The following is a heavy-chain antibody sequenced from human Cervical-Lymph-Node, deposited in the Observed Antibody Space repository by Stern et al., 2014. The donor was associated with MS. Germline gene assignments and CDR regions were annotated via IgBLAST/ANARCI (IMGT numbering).Heavy chain of an antibody. V-gene: IGHV4-59*01. CDR1: GGSISSYY. D-gene: IGHD6-13*01. J-gene: IGHJ4*02. Sequence: QVQLQESGPGLVQPSETLSLTCTVSGGSISSYYWNWIRQPPGKGLEWIGYIYYSGSTNYNPSLKSRVTISVDTSKNRFSLKLSSVTAADTALYYCARYRSSWYYFDYWGQGTLVTVSS. CDR2: IYYSGST. CDR3: ARYRSSWYYFDY.